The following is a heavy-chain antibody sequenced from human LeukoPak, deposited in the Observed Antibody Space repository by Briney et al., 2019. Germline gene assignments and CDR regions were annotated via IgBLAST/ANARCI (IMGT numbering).Heavy chain of an antibody. CDR1: GFTFDDYW. CDR3: ARDRAFPNDVFDI. Sequence: QPGGSLRLSCGASGFTFDDYWMNWVRQAPGKGLEWVSAIHGTDGRTWYPDSVKGRCTISRDNSRNTLYLQLNSLRAEDTAVYYCARDRAFPNDVFDIWGQGTMVSVSS. D-gene: IGHD2/OR15-2a*01. V-gene: IGHV3-23*01. CDR2: IHGTDGRT. J-gene: IGHJ3*02.